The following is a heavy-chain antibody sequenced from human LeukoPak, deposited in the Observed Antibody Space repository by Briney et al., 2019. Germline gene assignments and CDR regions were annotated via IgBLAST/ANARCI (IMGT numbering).Heavy chain of an antibody. Sequence: GGSLRLSCAASGFTFSGSAIHWVRQASGKGLEWVGRVRTKGNGYATQYAAPVKGTFTISRDDSKNTAYLQMNSLKTEDTAVYFCSSYDNSGYYYRNYWGQGTLVTVSS. CDR3: SSYDNSGYYYRNY. J-gene: IGHJ4*02. V-gene: IGHV3-73*01. CDR1: GFTFSGSA. CDR2: VRTKGNGYAT. D-gene: IGHD3-22*01.